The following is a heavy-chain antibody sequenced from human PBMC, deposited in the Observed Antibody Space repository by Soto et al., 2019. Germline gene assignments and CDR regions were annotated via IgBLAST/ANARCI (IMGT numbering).Heavy chain of an antibody. Sequence: GGSLRLSCAASGFTFSNAWMNWVRQAPGKGLEWVGRIKSKTDGGTTDYAAPVKGRFTISRDDSKNTLYLQMNSLKTEDTAVYYCAKRRLNTITSLSDWWGQGVQVTVSS. V-gene: IGHV3-15*07. CDR2: IKSKTDGGTT. CDR3: AKRRLNTITSLSDW. CDR1: GFTFSNAW. J-gene: IGHJ1*01. D-gene: IGHD3-16*02.